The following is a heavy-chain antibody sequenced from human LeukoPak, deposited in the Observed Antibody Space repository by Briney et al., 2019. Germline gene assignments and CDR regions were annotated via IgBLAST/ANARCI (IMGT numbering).Heavy chain of an antibody. CDR2: INPNSGGT. CDR1: GYTFTSYD. CDR3: AREEAMVRGGVGGDWFDP. J-gene: IGHJ5*02. Sequence: ASVKVSCKASGYTFTSYDINWVRQAPGQGLEWMGWINPNSGGTNYAQKFQGRVTMTRDTSISTAYMELSRLRSDDTAVYYCAREEAMVRGGVGGDWFDPWGQGTLVTVSS. D-gene: IGHD3-10*01. V-gene: IGHV1-2*02.